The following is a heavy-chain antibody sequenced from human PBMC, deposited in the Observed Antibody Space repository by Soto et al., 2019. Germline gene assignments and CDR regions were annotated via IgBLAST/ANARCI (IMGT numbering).Heavy chain of an antibody. V-gene: IGHV4-39*01. CDR3: VRHEVAVSGAYNMDV. Sequence: QLQLQESGPGLVKPSETLSLICTVSPDSITSSGYYWGWIRQPPGKGLEWIGSIYYNGTTYYNPSLKSRVFMSVDTSKDQFSLRLKSVTVADTATFYCVRHEVAVSGAYNMDVWGRGTTVTVS. CDR1: PDSITSSGYY. J-gene: IGHJ6*02. CDR2: IYYNGTT. D-gene: IGHD3-22*01.